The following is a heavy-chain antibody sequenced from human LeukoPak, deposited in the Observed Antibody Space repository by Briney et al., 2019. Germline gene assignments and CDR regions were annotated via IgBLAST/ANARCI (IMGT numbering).Heavy chain of an antibody. J-gene: IGHJ4*02. CDR3: ARWKGDYYDSSGYYGY. Sequence: ASVKVSCKASGYTFTSYDINWVRQATGQGLEWMGWMNPNSGNTGYAQKFQGRVTITRNTSISTAYMELSSLRSEDTAVYYCARWKGDYYDSSGYYGYWGQGTLVTVSS. D-gene: IGHD3-22*01. CDR1: GYTFTSYD. CDR2: MNPNSGNT. V-gene: IGHV1-8*03.